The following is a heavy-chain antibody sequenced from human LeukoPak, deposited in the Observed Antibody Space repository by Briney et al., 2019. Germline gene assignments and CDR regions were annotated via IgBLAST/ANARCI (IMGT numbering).Heavy chain of an antibody. J-gene: IGHJ6*03. V-gene: IGHV3-30*18. CDR2: ISKDGSKR. Sequence: GGSLRLSCGISGLTFSSYGMHWVRQAPGKGLEWVAIISKDGSKRYYADSVKGRFTISIDDSKNTLFLDLNSLTTEDTGVYYCANWVSRGGYYHYYMDVWGKGTTVTVSS. D-gene: IGHD6-13*01. CDR3: ANWVSRGGYYHYYMDV. CDR1: GLTFSSYG.